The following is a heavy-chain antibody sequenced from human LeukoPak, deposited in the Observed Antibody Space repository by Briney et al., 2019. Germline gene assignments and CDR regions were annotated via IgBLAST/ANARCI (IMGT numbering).Heavy chain of an antibody. D-gene: IGHD5-24*01. CDR1: GFTFSTYW. V-gene: IGHV3-74*01. J-gene: IGHJ4*02. CDR2: ISSDGSIT. Sequence: GGSLRLSCAASGFTFSTYWMHWVRQAPGKGLVWVSRISSDGSITGYADSVKGRFTISRDNAKNSLYLQMNSLRAEDTAVYYCARDSLPQRWLQLPSADYWGQGTLVTVSS. CDR3: ARDSLPQRWLQLPSADY.